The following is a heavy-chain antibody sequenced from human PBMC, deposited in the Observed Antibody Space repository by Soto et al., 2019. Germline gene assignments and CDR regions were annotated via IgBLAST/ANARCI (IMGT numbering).Heavy chain of an antibody. D-gene: IGHD6-6*01. Sequence: QVQLVQSGAEVKKPGSSVKVSCKTSGVTFSAYALSWVRQAPGQGLEWMGGIIPIFGTANYAQKFQGRITITADGSTTTAYMELSSLRSEDTAVYFCARPSRGSSNYAMYVWGQGTTVTVSS. CDR1: GVTFSAYA. V-gene: IGHV1-69*12. J-gene: IGHJ6*02. CDR2: IIPIFGTA. CDR3: ARPSRGSSNYAMYV.